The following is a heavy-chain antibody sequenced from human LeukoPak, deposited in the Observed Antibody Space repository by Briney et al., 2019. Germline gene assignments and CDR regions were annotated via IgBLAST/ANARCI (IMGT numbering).Heavy chain of an antibody. CDR1: GGSIISSAYY. CDR2: IYYSGST. J-gene: IGHJ4*02. V-gene: IGHV4-30-4*08. CDR3: VRTEVSSGSEDY. D-gene: IGHD6-19*01. Sequence: SQTLSLTCTVSGGSIISSAYYWSWIRQPPGKGLEWIGYIYYSGSTYYNPSLKSRVTISLDTSKSQFSLKLSSVTAADTAVYYCVRTEVSSGSEDYWGQGTLVTVSS.